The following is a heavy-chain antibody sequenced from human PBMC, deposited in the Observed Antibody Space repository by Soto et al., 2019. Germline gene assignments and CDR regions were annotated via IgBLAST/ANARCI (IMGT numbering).Heavy chain of an antibody. CDR3: ARDRVPYYYDSSGYRWFDP. CDR2: INPNSGGT. D-gene: IGHD3-22*01. CDR1: GYTFTGYY. Sequence: ASVKVSCKASGYTFTGYYMHWVRQAPGQGLEWMGWINPNSGGTNYAQKFQGWVTMTRDTSISTAYMELSRLRSDDTAVYYCARDRVPYYYDSSGYRWFDPGGQGTLVTVSS. V-gene: IGHV1-2*04. J-gene: IGHJ5*02.